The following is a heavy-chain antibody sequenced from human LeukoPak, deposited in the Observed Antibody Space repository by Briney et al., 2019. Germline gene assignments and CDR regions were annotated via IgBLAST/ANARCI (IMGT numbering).Heavy chain of an antibody. V-gene: IGHV1-8*03. CDR2: MNPNSGNT. CDR3: ARAGKRYCSGGSCDNWFDP. J-gene: IGHJ5*02. Sequence: ASVKVSCKASGYTFTSYDINWVRQATGQGLEWMGWMNPNSGNTGYAQKFQGRVTITRDTSINTAYMELSSLRSEDTAVYYCARAGKRYCSGGSCDNWFDPWGQGTLVTVSP. CDR1: GYTFTSYD. D-gene: IGHD2-15*01.